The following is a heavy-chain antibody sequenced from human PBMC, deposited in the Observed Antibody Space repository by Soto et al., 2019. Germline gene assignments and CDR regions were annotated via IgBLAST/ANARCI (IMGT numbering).Heavy chain of an antibody. CDR2: INHSGIT. J-gene: IGHJ4*02. CDR3: ARDGASIAARVYDY. V-gene: IGHV4-34*01. D-gene: IGHD6-6*01. CDR1: GGSFSGYY. Sequence: QVQLQQWGAGLLKPSETLSLTCAVYGGSFSGYYWSWIRQPPGKGLEWIGEINHSGITNYSPSLTSRVTTSVDTSKNQCSLKLGSVTAANTAVYYCARDGASIAARVYDYWGQGTLVTVS.